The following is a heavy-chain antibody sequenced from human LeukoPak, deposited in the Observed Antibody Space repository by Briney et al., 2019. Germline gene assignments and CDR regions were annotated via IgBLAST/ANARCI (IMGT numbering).Heavy chain of an antibody. V-gene: IGHV1-2*02. J-gene: IGHJ4*02. CDR2: INPNSGGT. D-gene: IGHD4-23*01. CDR3: ASFDYGGNSHFDY. CDR1: GYTFTGYY. Sequence: ASVKVSCKASGYTFTGYYMHWVRQAPGQGLEWMGWINPNSGGTNYAQKFQGRVTMTRDTSISTAYMELSRLRPDDTAVYYCASFDYGGNSHFDYWGQGTLVTVSS.